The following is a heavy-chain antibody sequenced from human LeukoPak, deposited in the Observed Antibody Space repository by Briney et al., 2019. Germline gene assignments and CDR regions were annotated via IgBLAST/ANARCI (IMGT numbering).Heavy chain of an antibody. Sequence: GGSLRLSCAASGFTFSSYSMNWVRQAPGKGLEWVSSISSSSSYIYYADSVKGRFTISRDNAKNSLYLQMNSLRAEDTAVYYCARDAYYYDSSGYYLGFDPWGQGTLVTVSS. CDR2: ISSSSSYI. CDR3: ARDAYYYDSSGYYLGFDP. J-gene: IGHJ5*02. V-gene: IGHV3-21*04. D-gene: IGHD3-22*01. CDR1: GFTFSSYS.